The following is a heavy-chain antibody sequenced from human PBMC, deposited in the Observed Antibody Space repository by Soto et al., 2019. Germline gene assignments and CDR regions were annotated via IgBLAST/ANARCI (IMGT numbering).Heavy chain of an antibody. CDR3: ARYCSGGSCYSGAVGYQNWFDP. CDR1: GGTFSSYA. CDR2: IIPIFGTA. D-gene: IGHD2-15*01. J-gene: IGHJ5*02. Sequence: QVQLVQSGAEVKKPGSSVKVSCKASGGTFSSYAISWVRQAPGQGLEWMGGIIPIFGTANYAQKFQGRVTITEDKSTSTAYMELSSLRSEDTAVYYCARYCSGGSCYSGAVGYQNWFDPWGQGTLVTVSS. V-gene: IGHV1-69*06.